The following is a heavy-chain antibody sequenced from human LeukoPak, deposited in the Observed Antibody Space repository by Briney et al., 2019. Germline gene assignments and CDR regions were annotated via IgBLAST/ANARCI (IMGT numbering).Heavy chain of an antibody. Sequence: GGSLRLSCAASGFTFSSYEMNWVRQAPGKGLEWVSYISSGGSTIYYADSVKGRFIISRDNAKNSLYLQMNSLRAEDTAVYYCARDESGDYGDYLDAFDIWGQGTMVTVSS. CDR1: GFTFSSYE. CDR2: ISSGGSTI. D-gene: IGHD4-17*01. CDR3: ARDESGDYGDYLDAFDI. J-gene: IGHJ3*02. V-gene: IGHV3-48*03.